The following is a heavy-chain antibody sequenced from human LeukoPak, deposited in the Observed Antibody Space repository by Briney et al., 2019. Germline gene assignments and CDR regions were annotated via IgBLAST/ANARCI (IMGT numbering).Heavy chain of an antibody. CDR1: GFTFGDYA. V-gene: IGHV3-49*04. CDR2: IRSDAYGGKI. CDR3: ARDSSEMGAFDI. Sequence: LILSCSASGFTFGDYAVNWARPASGEGVEWVGFIRSDAYGGKIQYDAPGRGSFTISRDDSKTIAYLQMDSLETADTAVYYCARDSSEMGAFDIWGQGTMATVSS. J-gene: IGHJ3*02. D-gene: IGHD5-24*01.